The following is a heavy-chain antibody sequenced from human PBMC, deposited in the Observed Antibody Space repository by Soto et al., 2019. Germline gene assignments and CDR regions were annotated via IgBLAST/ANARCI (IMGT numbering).Heavy chain of an antibody. CDR2: ISYDGSNK. CDR3: ARGQSPRPVPDYYYDSSGYWAFRF. J-gene: IGHJ3*01. CDR1: GCTCSSYA. D-gene: IGHD3-22*01. V-gene: IGHV3-30-3*01. Sequence: PGGSLRLSWAASGCTCSSYAMHWVRQAPGKGLEWVAVISYDGSNKYYADSVKGRFTISRDNSKNTLYLQMNSLRAEDTAVYYCARGQSPRPVPDYYYDSSGYWAFRFWGQGTMVTVSS.